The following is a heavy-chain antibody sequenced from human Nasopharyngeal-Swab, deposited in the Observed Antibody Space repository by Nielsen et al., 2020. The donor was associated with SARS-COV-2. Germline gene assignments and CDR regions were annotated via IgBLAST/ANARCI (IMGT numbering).Heavy chain of an antibody. CDR3: ASPTYYYDSSGYNPPYYYYGMDV. D-gene: IGHD3-22*01. CDR1: GGTFSSYA. Sequence: SVKVSCKASGGTFSSYAISWVRQAPGQGLDWLGGIIPIFGTANYAQKFQGRVTITADESTSTAYMELSSLRSEDTAVYYCASPTYYYDSSGYNPPYYYYGMDVWGQGTTVTVSS. CDR2: IIPIFGTA. V-gene: IGHV1-69*13. J-gene: IGHJ6*02.